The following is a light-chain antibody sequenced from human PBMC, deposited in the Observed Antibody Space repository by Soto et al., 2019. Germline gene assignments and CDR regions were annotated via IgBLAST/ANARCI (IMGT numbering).Light chain of an antibody. Sequence: EIVMTQSPATLSVSPEERVTLSCRASQDIRSSLAWYQQKPGQAPRLLIYGASIRATGVPATFSGSGSGTEFTLSISSLQSEHLGVYYCQQDSSWPLTFGGGTKVDIK. V-gene: IGKV3-15*01. J-gene: IGKJ4*01. CDR1: QDIRSS. CDR3: QQDSSWPLT. CDR2: GAS.